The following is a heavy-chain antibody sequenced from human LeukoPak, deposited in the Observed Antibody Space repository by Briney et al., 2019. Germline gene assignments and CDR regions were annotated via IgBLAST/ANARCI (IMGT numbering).Heavy chain of an antibody. J-gene: IGHJ4*02. CDR2: ISGSGGST. V-gene: IGHV3-23*01. CDR1: GFIFSDHY. Sequence: GGSLRLSCAASGFIFSDHYIDWVRQAPGKGLEWVSAISGSGGSTYYADSVKGRFTISRDNSKNTLYLQMNSLRAEDTAVYYCAKDLGVVPAATASDYWGQGTLVTVSS. CDR3: AKDLGVVPAATASDY. D-gene: IGHD2-2*01.